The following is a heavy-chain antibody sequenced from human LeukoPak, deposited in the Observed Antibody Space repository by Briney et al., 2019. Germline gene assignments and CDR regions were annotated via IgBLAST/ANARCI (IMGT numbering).Heavy chain of an antibody. V-gene: IGHV3-23*05. CDR1: GFTFSYYV. CDR2: ISISGGIT. D-gene: IGHD3-16*01. CDR3: AKGGSPLDF. Sequence: GGSLRLSCAASGFTFSYYVMSWVRQAPGKGLEWVSSISISGGITYYADSVKGRFTVSRDKSQNTLYLQINTRIAEYTAVYYCAKGGSPLDFWGQGTLVAVSS. J-gene: IGHJ4*02.